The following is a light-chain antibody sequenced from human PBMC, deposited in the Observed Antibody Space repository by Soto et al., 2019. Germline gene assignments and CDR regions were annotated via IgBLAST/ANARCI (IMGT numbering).Light chain of an antibody. CDR1: SRDVGSYNL. J-gene: IGLJ2*01. CDR2: EGS. Sequence: QSALTQPASVSGSPGQSITISCTGTSRDVGSYNLVSWYQQHPGKAPKLMIYEGSKRPSGVSNRFSGSKSGNTASLTISGLQAEDEAEYYCFSYAGSSTLVFGGGTKLTVL. CDR3: FSYAGSSTLV. V-gene: IGLV2-23*01.